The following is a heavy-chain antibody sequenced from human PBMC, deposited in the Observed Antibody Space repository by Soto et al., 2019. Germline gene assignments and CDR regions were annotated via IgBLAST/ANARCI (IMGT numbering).Heavy chain of an antibody. Sequence: SETLSLTCAVSGGSFSEYDWSWIRQPPGKGLEWLGEINYRGSTHYNPSHKTRITISLDNSKNQFSLKLNSVTAADSAVYFCARLEGLATISYYFDYWGQGTLVTVSS. J-gene: IGHJ4*02. CDR1: GGSFSEYD. CDR3: ARLEGLATISYYFDY. D-gene: IGHD3-9*01. V-gene: IGHV4-34*01. CDR2: INYRGST.